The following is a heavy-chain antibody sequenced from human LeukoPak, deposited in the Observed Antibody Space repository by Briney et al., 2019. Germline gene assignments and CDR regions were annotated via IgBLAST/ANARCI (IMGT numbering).Heavy chain of an antibody. CDR2: IYYSGST. CDR3: ARHGTVAGPVDY. CDR1: GGSISSSSYY. V-gene: IGHV4-39*01. Sequence: SETLSLTCTVSGGSISSSSYYWGWIRQPPGKGLEWIGSIYYSGSTYYNPSLKSRVTISVDTSKNQFSLKLSSVTAADTAVYYCARHGTVAGPVDYWGQGTLVTVSS. D-gene: IGHD6-19*01. J-gene: IGHJ4*02.